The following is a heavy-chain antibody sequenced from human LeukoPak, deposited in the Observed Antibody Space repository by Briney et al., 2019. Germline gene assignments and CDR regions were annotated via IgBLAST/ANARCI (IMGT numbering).Heavy chain of an antibody. CDR3: AKDGGKATATDAFDI. CDR2: RWNDGSNK. J-gene: IGHJ3*02. CDR1: GFTFSSYG. D-gene: IGHD4-23*01. V-gene: IGHV3-33*06. Sequence: GRSLRLSCAVSGFTFSSYGMQWDRQAPGKGLEWVAGRWNDGSNKYYADSVKGRFTISRDNSKNTLYLLIYSVRAEDSGVKDCAKDGGKATATDAFDIWGQGTMVTVSS.